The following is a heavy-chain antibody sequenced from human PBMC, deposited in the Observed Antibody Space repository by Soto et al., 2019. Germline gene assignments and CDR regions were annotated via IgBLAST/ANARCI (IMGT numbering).Heavy chain of an antibody. D-gene: IGHD3-9*01. Sequence: ASVKVSCKVSGYTLTELSMHWVRQAPGKGLEWMGGFDPEDGETIYAQKFQGRVTMTEDTSTDTAYMELSSLRSEDTAVYYCATSRYYDILTGKYNWLDSWGQGTLVTVSS. CDR1: GYTLTELS. J-gene: IGHJ5*01. CDR2: FDPEDGET. V-gene: IGHV1-24*01. CDR3: ATSRYYDILTGKYNWLDS.